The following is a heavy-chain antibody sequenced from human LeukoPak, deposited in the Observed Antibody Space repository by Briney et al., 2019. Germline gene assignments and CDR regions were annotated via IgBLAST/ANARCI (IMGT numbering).Heavy chain of an antibody. CDR3: AGSGPSGSYSLDY. CDR2: ISSSSYI. D-gene: IGHD1-26*01. Sequence: GGSLRLSCAASGFTFSSYWMHWVRQAPGKGLEWVSSISSSSYIYYADSVKGRFTISRDNAKNSLYLQMNSLRAEDTAVYYCAGSGPSGSYSLDYWGQGTLVTVSS. V-gene: IGHV3-21*01. CDR1: GFTFSSYW. J-gene: IGHJ4*02.